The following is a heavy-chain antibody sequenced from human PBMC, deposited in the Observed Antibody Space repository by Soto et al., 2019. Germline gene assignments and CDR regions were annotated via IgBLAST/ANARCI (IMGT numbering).Heavy chain of an antibody. D-gene: IGHD6-19*01. CDR1: GDSVSSTSAA. J-gene: IGHJ4*02. CDR2: TYYRSKWYS. V-gene: IGHV6-1*01. Sequence: QVQLQQSGPGLVQPSQTLSLTCAISGDSVSSTSAAWSWIRQSPSRGLEWLGRTYYRSKWYSDYAVSGKRRITLTPDTSKKQFSLQLNSVTPEDPAVYYCARGSYYSGWVWGQGTLVTVSS. CDR3: ARGSYYSGWV.